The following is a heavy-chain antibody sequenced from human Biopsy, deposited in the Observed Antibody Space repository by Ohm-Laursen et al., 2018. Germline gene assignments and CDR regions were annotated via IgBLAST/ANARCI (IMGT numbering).Heavy chain of an antibody. CDR1: GFTFETYA. Sequence: SLRLSCAASGFTFETYAMYWVRQAPGMGLDWVSGISWNSGTTDYADSVKGRFTISRDNSKNTVYLQMNSLRVEDTAVYYCARDPIVGSKADGMDVWGQGTTVTVSS. D-gene: IGHD1-26*01. CDR3: ARDPIVGSKADGMDV. V-gene: IGHV3-9*01. CDR2: ISWNSGTT. J-gene: IGHJ6*02.